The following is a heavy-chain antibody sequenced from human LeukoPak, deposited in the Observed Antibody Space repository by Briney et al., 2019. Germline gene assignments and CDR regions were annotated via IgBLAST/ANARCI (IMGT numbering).Heavy chain of an antibody. J-gene: IGHJ3*02. CDR2: IDPSDSYT. CDR1: GYSFTSYW. D-gene: IGHD6-19*01. V-gene: IGHV5-10-1*01. CDR3: ARQPNPLYSSGWYGGSDAFDI. Sequence: GESLKISCKGSGYSFTSYWISWVRQMPGKGLEWMGRIDPSDSYTNYSPSFQGHATISADKSISTAYLQWSSLKASDTAMYYCARQPNPLYSSGWYGGSDAFDIWGQGTMVTVSS.